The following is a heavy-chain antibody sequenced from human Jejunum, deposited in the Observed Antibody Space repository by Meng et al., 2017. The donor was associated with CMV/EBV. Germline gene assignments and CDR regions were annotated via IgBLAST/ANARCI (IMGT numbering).Heavy chain of an antibody. Sequence: SCKASGYTFTTYHMHWVRQAPGQGLEYVGIIFSNGDIKYEQKFQGRVTMTRDTTTTTVYMELSGLRSDDTAIYFCAREYPSTFYFDYWGQGTLVTVSS. CDR3: AREYPSTFYFDY. J-gene: IGHJ4*02. CDR1: GYTFTTYH. V-gene: IGHV1-46*01. CDR2: IFSNGDI.